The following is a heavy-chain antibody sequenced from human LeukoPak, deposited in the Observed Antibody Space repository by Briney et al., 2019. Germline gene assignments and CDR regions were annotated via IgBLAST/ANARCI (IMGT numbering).Heavy chain of an antibody. Sequence: PGGSLRLSCAASGFTFSSYAMHWVRQAPGKGLEWVAVIPYDGSNKYYADSVKGRFTISRDNSKNTLYLQMNSLRAEDTAVYYCARAPITMIVVVTPPDYWGQGTLVTVSS. CDR2: IPYDGSNK. J-gene: IGHJ4*02. CDR1: GFTFSSYA. V-gene: IGHV3-30*04. D-gene: IGHD3-22*01. CDR3: ARAPITMIVVVTPPDY.